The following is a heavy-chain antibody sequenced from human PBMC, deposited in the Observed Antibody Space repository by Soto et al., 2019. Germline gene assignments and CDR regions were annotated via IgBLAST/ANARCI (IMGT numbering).Heavy chain of an antibody. CDR2: MNPGSGDT. J-gene: IGHJ5*02. CDR3: ARMATFGSLNWFDP. V-gene: IGHV1-8*01. Sequence: GASVKVSCKASGYSFTNNDVSWVRQATGQGLEWMGWMNPGSGDTGYAQKFQGRVTMTRDISIATAYMELSSLRSDDTAIYYCARMATFGSLNWFDPCGQGTLVTV. CDR1: GYSFTNND. D-gene: IGHD3-16*01.